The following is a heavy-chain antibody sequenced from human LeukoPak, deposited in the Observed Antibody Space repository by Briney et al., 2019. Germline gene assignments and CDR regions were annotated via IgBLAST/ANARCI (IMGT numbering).Heavy chain of an antibody. Sequence: TTSETLSLTCIVSGGSISTYYWSWTRQPPGKGLEWIGFVYYTGSTNYNPSLKSRVTISLDTSKRQFSLKMSSVSAADSAIYYCAREVISEFRWFDPWGQGTLVTVSS. CDR3: AREVISEFRWFDP. D-gene: IGHD1-26*01. J-gene: IGHJ5*02. CDR2: VYYTGST. V-gene: IGHV4-59*01. CDR1: GGSISTYY.